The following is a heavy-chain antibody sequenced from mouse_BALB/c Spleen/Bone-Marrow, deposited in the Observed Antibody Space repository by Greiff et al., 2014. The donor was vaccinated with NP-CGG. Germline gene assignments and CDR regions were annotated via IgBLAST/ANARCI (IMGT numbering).Heavy chain of an antibody. D-gene: IGHD2-1*01. V-gene: IGHV14-3*02. CDR1: GFNIKDTY. Sequence: VQLQQSGAELVKPGASVKLSCTASGFNIKDTYMHWVKQRPEQGLEWIGRIDPANGNTKYVPTFQGKATITADTSSNTAYLQLNSLTSEDTAVYYCASSGNYEGGAMDYWGQGISVTVSS. CDR2: IDPANGNT. J-gene: IGHJ4*01. CDR3: ASSGNYEGGAMDY.